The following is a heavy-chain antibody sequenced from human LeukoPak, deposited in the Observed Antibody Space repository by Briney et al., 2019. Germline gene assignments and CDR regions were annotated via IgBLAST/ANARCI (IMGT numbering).Heavy chain of an antibody. CDR3: ATEDYYGSGSWVDY. CDR2: ISAYNGNT. V-gene: IGHV1-18*01. D-gene: IGHD3-10*01. Sequence: ASVKVSCKASGYTFTSYGISWVRQAPGQGLEWMGWISAYNGNTNYAQKFQGRVTITRNTSISTAYMELSSLRSEDTAVYYCATEDYYGSGSWVDYWGQGTLVTVSS. CDR1: GYTFTSYG. J-gene: IGHJ4*02.